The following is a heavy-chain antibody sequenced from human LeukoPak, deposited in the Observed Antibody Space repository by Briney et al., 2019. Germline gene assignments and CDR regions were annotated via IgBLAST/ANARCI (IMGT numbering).Heavy chain of an antibody. J-gene: IGHJ1*01. CDR1: GGSFSGYY. D-gene: IGHD6-19*01. CDR3: ARGFYSSGWLY. CDR2: INHSGST. V-gene: IGHV4-34*01. Sequence: SETLSLTSAVYGGSFSGYYWSWIRQPPGKGLEWIGEINHSGSTNYNPSLKSRVTISVDTSKNQFSLKLSSVTAADTAVYYCARGFYSSGWLYWGQGTLVTVSS.